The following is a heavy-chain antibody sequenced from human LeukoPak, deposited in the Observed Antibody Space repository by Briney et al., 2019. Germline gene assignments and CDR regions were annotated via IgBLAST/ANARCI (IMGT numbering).Heavy chain of an antibody. D-gene: IGHD6-19*01. V-gene: IGHV1-8*01. CDR2: MNPNSGNT. Sequence: PGASVRVSCKASGYTFTSYDINWVRQATGQGREWMGWMNPNSGNTGYAQKFQGRVTMTRNTSITTAYMELSSLRSEDTAVYCCARGWYGSGWFRTSPSIDYWGQGTLVTVFS. CDR3: ARGWYGSGWFRTSPSIDY. J-gene: IGHJ4*02. CDR1: GYTFTSYD.